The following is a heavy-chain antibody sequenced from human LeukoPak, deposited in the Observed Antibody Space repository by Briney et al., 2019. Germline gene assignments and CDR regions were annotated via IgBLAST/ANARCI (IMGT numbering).Heavy chain of an antibody. CDR3: ARGSSSWYSHYYYYMDV. V-gene: IGHV1-8*01. Sequence: GASVKVSCKASGYTFTSYDINWVRQATGQGLEWMGWMNPNSGNTGYAQKFQGRVTMTRNTSISTAYMELSSLRSEDTAVYYCARGSSSWYSHYYYYMDVWGKGTTVTVSS. CDR1: GYTFTSYD. D-gene: IGHD6-13*01. J-gene: IGHJ6*03. CDR2: MNPNSGNT.